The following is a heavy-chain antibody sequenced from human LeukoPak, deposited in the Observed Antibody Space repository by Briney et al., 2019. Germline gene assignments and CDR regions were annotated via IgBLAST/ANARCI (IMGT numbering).Heavy chain of an antibody. Sequence: SETLSLTCTVSGGSISSYYWSWIRQPAGKGLEWIGRIYTSGSTNYNPSLKSRVTISVDKSNNQFSLELSSVTAADTAVYYCARGQYCSSTSCYFSFDYWGQGTLVTVSS. V-gene: IGHV4-4*07. CDR2: IYTSGST. J-gene: IGHJ4*02. D-gene: IGHD2-2*01. CDR1: GGSISSYY. CDR3: ARGQYCSSTSCYFSFDY.